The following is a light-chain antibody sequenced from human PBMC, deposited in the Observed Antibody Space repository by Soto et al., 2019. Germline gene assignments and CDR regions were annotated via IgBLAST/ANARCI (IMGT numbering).Light chain of an antibody. Sequence: QSALTQPASVSGSPGQSITISCTGTSSDVGAYNYVSWYQQHTGKGPKLMIYDVSDRPSGVSNRFSGSKSGNTASLTISGLQAEDEADYYCSSFTRSNSYVFGTGTKVTVL. CDR2: DVS. J-gene: IGLJ1*01. CDR1: SSDVGAYNY. CDR3: SSFTRSNSYV. V-gene: IGLV2-14*03.